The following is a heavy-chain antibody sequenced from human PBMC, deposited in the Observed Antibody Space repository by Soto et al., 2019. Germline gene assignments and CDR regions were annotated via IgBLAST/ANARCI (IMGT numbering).Heavy chain of an antibody. CDR1: GGSISSYY. J-gene: IGHJ6*03. Sequence: SETLYLTCTVSGGSISSYYWSWIRQPPGKGLEWIGYIYYSGSTNYNPSLKSRVTISVDTSKNQFFLKLSSVTAADTAVYYCARRSGRECPTCYTDVWCKATTVTLS. CDR2: IYYSGST. V-gene: IGHV4-59*08. D-gene: IGHD2-15*01. CDR3: ARRSGRECPTCYTDV.